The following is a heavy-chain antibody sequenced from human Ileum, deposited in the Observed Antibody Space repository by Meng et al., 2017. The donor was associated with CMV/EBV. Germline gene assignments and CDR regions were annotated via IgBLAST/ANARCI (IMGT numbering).Heavy chain of an antibody. D-gene: IGHD3-10*01. Sequence: QVQLVWAVVGVNKPGSSVKFSCKASEGTLSSYVISWVRQAPGQGLEWMGTIIPIFGTSNYAQKFQDRVTITADESTSTAYMELSSLRPEDTAVYYCARAGGQGGWFDPWGQGTLVTVSS. CDR3: ARAGGQGGWFDP. V-gene: IGHV1-69*15. J-gene: IGHJ5*02. CDR1: EGTLSSYV. CDR2: IIPIFGTS.